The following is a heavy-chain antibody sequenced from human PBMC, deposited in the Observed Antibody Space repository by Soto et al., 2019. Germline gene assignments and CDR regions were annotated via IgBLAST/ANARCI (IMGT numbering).Heavy chain of an antibody. V-gene: IGHV1-2*02. CDR2: IGPESGAT. CDR3: GRGRSGQIVVFY. Sequence: ASVKVSCKASGYTFTGHYIHWVRQAPEQGPEWMGEIGPESGATRYAQKFQGRVTMTRDMSITTVYMELNNLSPDDTAVYYCGRGRSGQIVVFYWGQGTTVTVSS. D-gene: IGHD5-12*01. CDR1: GYTFTGHY. J-gene: IGHJ4*02.